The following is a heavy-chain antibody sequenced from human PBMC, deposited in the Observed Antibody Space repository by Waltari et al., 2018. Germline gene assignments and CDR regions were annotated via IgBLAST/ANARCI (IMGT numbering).Heavy chain of an antibody. CDR3: AKAGRTTVSPHFDY. D-gene: IGHD4-17*01. CDR1: GFTFSSYG. Sequence: QVQLVESGGGVVQPGGSLRLSCAASGFTFSSYGMHWVRQAPGKGLEWVAFIRYDGSNKYYADSVKGRFTISRDNSKNTLYLQMNSLRAEDTAVYYCAKAGRTTVSPHFDYWGQGTLVTVSS. J-gene: IGHJ4*02. V-gene: IGHV3-30*02. CDR2: IRYDGSNK.